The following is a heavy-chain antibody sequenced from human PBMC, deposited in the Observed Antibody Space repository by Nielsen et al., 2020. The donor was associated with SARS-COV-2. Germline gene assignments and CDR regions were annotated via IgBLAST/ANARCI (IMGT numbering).Heavy chain of an antibody. CDR3: ARGIPGYSSSWYGR. D-gene: IGHD6-13*01. CDR2: MNPNSGNT. CDR1: GYTFTGYD. J-gene: IGHJ4*02. Sequence: SVHVSCKASGYTFTGYDINWVRQATGQGLEWMGWMNPNSGNTGYAQKFQGRVTMTRNTSISTAYMELSSLRSEETAVYYCARGIPGYSSSWYGRWGQGTLVTVSS. V-gene: IGHV1-8*01.